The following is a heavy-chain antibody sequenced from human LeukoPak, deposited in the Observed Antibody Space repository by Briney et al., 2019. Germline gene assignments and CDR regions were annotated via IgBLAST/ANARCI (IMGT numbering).Heavy chain of an antibody. D-gene: IGHD3-16*02. J-gene: IGHJ4*02. CDR1: GGSISSRNW. CDR2: IYHSGST. V-gene: IGHV4-4*02. CDR3: ARSYDYVWGSYRNSYYFDY. Sequence: SETLSLTCAVSGGSISSRNWWSWVRQPPGKGLEWIGEIYHSGSTNYNPSLKTRVTISVDKSKNQFSLKLSSVTAADTAVYYCARSYDYVWGSYRNSYYFDYWGQGTLVTVSS.